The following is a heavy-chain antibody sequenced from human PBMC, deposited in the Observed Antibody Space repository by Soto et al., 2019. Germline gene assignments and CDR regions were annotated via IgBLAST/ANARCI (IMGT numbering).Heavy chain of an antibody. Sequence: QVQLVESGGGVAQPGRSLRLSCAASGFAFSSYGMHWVRQAPGQGLEGVAVISYEGSNKYYADSVKGRFPISRDNSKNTQYLQMNSLRAEDSAVYYCAKGRKWLVTGYFDYWGQGTLVTVSS. CDR1: GFAFSSYG. D-gene: IGHD6-19*01. CDR3: AKGRKWLVTGYFDY. J-gene: IGHJ4*02. CDR2: ISYEGSNK. V-gene: IGHV3-30*18.